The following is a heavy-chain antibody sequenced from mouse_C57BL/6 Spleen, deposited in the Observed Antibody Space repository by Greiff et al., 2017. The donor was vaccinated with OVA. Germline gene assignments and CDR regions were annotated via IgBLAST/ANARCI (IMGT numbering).Heavy chain of an antibody. CDR1: GYTFTSYG. V-gene: IGHV1-81*01. CDR3: ARGDGYDDGDYYAMDY. D-gene: IGHD2-2*01. Sequence: QVQLQQSGAELARPGASVKLSCKASGYTFTSYGISWVKQRTGQGLEWIGEIYPRSGNTYYNEKFKGKATLTADKSSSTAYMELRSLTSEDSAVYFCARGDGYDDGDYYAMDYWGQGTSVTVSS. CDR2: IYPRSGNT. J-gene: IGHJ4*01.